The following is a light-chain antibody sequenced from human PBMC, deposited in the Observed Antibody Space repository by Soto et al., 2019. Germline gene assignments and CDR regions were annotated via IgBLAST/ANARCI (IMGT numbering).Light chain of an antibody. J-gene: IGKJ5*01. CDR1: QSVSSY. CDR3: QERSNWLIT. V-gene: IGKV3-11*01. Sequence: EIGLTPYPATLPLSPEERATRSCRASQSVSSYLAWYQQKPGQAPRLLIYDASNRATGIPARFSGSGSGTDFTLAFGSVEPEDFVVYYCQERSNWLITFGEGTRLEIK. CDR2: DAS.